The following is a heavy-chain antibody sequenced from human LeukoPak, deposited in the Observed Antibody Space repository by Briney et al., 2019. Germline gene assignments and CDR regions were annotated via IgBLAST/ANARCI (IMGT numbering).Heavy chain of an antibody. CDR3: ARLYSSGWYWEYYFDY. J-gene: IGHJ4*02. CDR2: IYYSGST. CDR1: GGSISSYY. V-gene: IGHV4-59*01. D-gene: IGHD6-19*01. Sequence: SKTLSLTCTVSGGSISSYYWSWIRQPPGKGLEWIGYIYYSGSTNYNPSLKSRVTISVDTSKNQFSLKLSSVTAADTAVYYCARLYSSGWYWEYYFDYWGQGTLVTVSS.